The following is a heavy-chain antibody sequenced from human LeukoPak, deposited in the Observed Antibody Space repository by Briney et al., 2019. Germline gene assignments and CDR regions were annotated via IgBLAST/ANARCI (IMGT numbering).Heavy chain of an antibody. D-gene: IGHD6-13*01. CDR3: ARLRSSSWYLGYYYYYGMGV. CDR2: IYYSGST. J-gene: IGHJ6*02. Sequence: SETLSLTCTVSGGSISSYYWSWIRQPPGKGLEWIGYIYYSGSTNYNPSLKSRVTISVDTSKNQFSLKLSSVTAADTAVYYCARLRSSSWYLGYYYYYGMGVWGQGTTVTVSS. V-gene: IGHV4-59*08. CDR1: GGSISSYY.